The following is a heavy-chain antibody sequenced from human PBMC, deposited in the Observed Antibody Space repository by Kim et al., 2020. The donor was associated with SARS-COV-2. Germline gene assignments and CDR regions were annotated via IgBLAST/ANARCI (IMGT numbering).Heavy chain of an antibody. CDR2: IYYSGST. V-gene: IGHV4-31*03. J-gene: IGHJ4*02. CDR1: GGSISSGGYY. D-gene: IGHD3-10*01. CDR3: AREGRIDYYGSGSQYRIDY. Sequence: SETLSLTCTVSGGSISSGGYYWSWIRQHPGKGLEWIGYIYYSGSTYYNPSLKSRVTISVDTSKKQFSLKLSSVTAADTAVYYCAREGRIDYYGSGSQYRIDYWGQGTLVTVSS.